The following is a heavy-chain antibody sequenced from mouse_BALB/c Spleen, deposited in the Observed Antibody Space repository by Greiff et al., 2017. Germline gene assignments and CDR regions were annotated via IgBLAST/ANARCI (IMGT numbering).Heavy chain of an antibody. CDR1: GYSITSDYA. V-gene: IGHV3-2*02. Sequence: VQLKQSGPGLVKPSQSLSLTCTVTGYSITSDYAWNWIRQFPGNKLEWMGYISYSGSTSYNPSLKSRISITRDTSKNQFFLQLNSVTTEDTATYYGARRRYDVEAMDYWGQGTSVTVSS. J-gene: IGHJ4*01. CDR2: ISYSGST. D-gene: IGHD2-14*01. CDR3: ARRRYDVEAMDY.